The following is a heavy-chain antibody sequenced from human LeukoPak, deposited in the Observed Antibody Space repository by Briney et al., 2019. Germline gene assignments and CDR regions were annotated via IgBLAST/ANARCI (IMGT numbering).Heavy chain of an antibody. V-gene: IGHV3-21*01. J-gene: IGHJ4*02. CDR3: ARDQDSSSSGFDY. CDR1: GFTFSYYS. Sequence: SGGSLRLSCAASGFTFSYYSMNWVRQAPGKGLEWVSSIGSSSSHIYYADSVKGRFTISRDNSKNSLHLQMNSLRAEDTAVYYCARDQDSSSSGFDYWGQGTLVTVSS. CDR2: IGSSSSHI. D-gene: IGHD6-6*01.